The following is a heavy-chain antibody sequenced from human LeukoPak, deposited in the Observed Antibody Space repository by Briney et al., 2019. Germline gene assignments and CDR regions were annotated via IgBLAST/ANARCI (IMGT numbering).Heavy chain of an antibody. J-gene: IGHJ4*02. CDR2: IMQDGSEK. Sequence: PVGSLRLACAASGFTVSSYAMSGVRHAPGKGMEWVDNIMQDGSEKYYVDSVKGRFTISRDNAKNSLYLQMNSLRAEDTAVYYCARDNVIYYYDSSGYYPLDYWGQGTLVTVSS. CDR3: ARDNVIYYYDSSGYYPLDY. CDR1: GFTVSSYA. V-gene: IGHV3-7*01. D-gene: IGHD3-22*01.